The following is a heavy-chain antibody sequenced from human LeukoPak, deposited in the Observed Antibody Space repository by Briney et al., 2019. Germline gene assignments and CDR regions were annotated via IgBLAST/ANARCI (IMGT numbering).Heavy chain of an antibody. V-gene: IGHV4-59*11. D-gene: IGHD1-14*01. J-gene: IGHJ6*03. Sequence: KSSETLSLTCTVSGGSISSHYWSWIRQPPGKGLEWIGYIYYRGSTNYNPSLKSRVTISVDTSKNQFSLKLSSVTAADTAVYYCARRARGTNYYYYYMDVWGKGTTVTVSS. CDR2: IYYRGST. CDR3: ARRARGTNYYYYYMDV. CDR1: GGSISSHY.